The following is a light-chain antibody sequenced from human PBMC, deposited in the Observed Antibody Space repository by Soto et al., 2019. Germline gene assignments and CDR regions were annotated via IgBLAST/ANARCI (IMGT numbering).Light chain of an antibody. J-gene: IGKJ4*01. V-gene: IGKV4-1*01. CDR1: QTVFFSSNNKNY. CDR3: QQYADTPPFT. Sequence: DIVMTQSPDSLAVSLGERATINCKSSQTVFFSSNNKNYLAWYQQKPGQPPKLLIYWASTRESGVPDRFSGSGSGTDFTLTISSLQAEDVAVYYCQQYADTPPFTFGGGTKVEIK. CDR2: WAS.